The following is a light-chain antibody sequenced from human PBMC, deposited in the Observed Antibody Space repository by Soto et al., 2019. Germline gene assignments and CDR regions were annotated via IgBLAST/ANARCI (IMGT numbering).Light chain of an antibody. V-gene: IGLV1-40*01. CDR3: LSYDSSRSGDV. J-gene: IGLJ1*01. CDR2: GNS. CDR1: RSNIGAGYD. Sequence: QSVLTQPPSVSGAPGQRVTISCTGSRSNIGAGYDVHWYQQLPGTAPKLLIYGNSNRPSGVPDRFSGSKSGTSASLAITGPQAEEEADYYRLSYDSSRSGDVFCTGTKLTVL.